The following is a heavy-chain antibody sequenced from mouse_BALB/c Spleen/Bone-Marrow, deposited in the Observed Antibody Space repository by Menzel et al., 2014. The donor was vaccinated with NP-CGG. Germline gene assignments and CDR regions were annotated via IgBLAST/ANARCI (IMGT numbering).Heavy chain of an antibody. CDR1: GYAFTDYL. V-gene: IGHV1-54*01. J-gene: IGHJ2*01. CDR3: ARYDGYLDY. D-gene: IGHD2-3*01. Sequence: QVQLQQSGAELVRPGTSVKVSCKASGYAFTDYLMEWLKQRPGQGLEWIGVISPGSGSTNRNEKFKDKATLTADTSSNTAYMQLSSLTSDDSAVYFCARYDGYLDYWGQGTTLTVSS. CDR2: ISPGSGST.